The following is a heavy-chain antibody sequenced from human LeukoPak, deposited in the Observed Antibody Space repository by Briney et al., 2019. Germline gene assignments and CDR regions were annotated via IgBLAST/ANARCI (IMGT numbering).Heavy chain of an antibody. CDR2: ISSSSSYI. Sequence: AGGSLRLSCVASGFPFPTYAMMWVRQAPGKGLEWVSSISSSSSYINYADSVKGRFTVSRDNAKNSLSLQMNSLRAEDTAVYYCATLSYGGNSGRQIDYWGQGTLVTVSS. J-gene: IGHJ4*02. CDR1: GFPFPTYA. CDR3: ATLSYGGNSGRQIDY. V-gene: IGHV3-21*01. D-gene: IGHD4-23*01.